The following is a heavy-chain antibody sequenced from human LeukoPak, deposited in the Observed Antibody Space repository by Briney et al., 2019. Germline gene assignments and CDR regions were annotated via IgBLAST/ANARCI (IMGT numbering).Heavy chain of an antibody. D-gene: IGHD6-13*01. Sequence: GGSLRLSCAVSGFTFRSYWMNWVRQAPGKGLEWVASIRQDGGEKSYVDSVKGGFTISRDNTKNSLYLTMSSPRAEDTAVYYCARDGTAAGLYFDLWGQGTLVTVSS. V-gene: IGHV3-7*01. J-gene: IGHJ4*01. CDR2: IRQDGGEK. CDR1: GFTFRSYW. CDR3: ARDGTAAGLYFDL.